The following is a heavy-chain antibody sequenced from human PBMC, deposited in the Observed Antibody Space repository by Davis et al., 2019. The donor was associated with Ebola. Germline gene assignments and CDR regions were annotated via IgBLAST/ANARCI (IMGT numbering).Heavy chain of an antibody. V-gene: IGHV7-4-1*02. CDR2: INTNTGGP. Sequence: ASVKVSCKASGYTFTNFAMTWVRQAPGQGLEWMGWINTNTGGPTYAQGFTGRFVFSLDSSVNTAYLQINSLESEDTAIYFCARDGSSGLSWGQGTLVTVSS. CDR1: GYTFTNFA. J-gene: IGHJ5*02. CDR3: ARDGSSGLS. D-gene: IGHD3-22*01.